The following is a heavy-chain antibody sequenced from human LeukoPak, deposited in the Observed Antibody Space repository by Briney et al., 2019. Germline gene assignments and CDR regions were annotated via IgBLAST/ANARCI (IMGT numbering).Heavy chain of an antibody. CDR2: IYYSGST. V-gene: IGHV4-59*08. J-gene: IGHJ4*02. CDR1: GGSISSYY. D-gene: IGHD3-10*01. CDR3: ARLVTMVRGVIRRGYYFDY. Sequence: SETLSLTCTVSGGSISSYYWSWIRQPPGKGLEWIGYIYYSGSTNYNPSLTSRVTISVDTSKNQFSLKLSSVTAADTAVYYCARLVTMVRGVIRRGYYFDYWGQGTLVTVSS.